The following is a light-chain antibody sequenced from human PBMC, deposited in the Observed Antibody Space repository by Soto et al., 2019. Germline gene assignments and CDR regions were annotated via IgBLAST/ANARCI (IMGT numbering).Light chain of an antibody. CDR3: QQSYNWPPIT. J-gene: IGKJ5*01. CDR1: QSVSSN. V-gene: IGKV3-15*01. Sequence: EIVMTQSPATLFVSPGERATLSCRASQSVSSNLAWYQQKPGQAHRLLIYGASTRATGIPARFSGSGSGTEFTLTISSLQSEDFAVYYCQQSYNWPPITVGQGTRLEIK. CDR2: GAS.